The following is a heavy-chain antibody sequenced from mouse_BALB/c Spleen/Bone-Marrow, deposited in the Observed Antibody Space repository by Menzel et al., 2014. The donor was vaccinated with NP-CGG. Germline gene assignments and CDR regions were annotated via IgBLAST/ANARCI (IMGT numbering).Heavy chain of an antibody. CDR2: FYPGSGSI. J-gene: IGHJ4*01. D-gene: IGHD2-12*01. CDR3: ARHEDLDIRRRVGAMDY. CDR1: GYNFSDYI. V-gene: IGHV1-62-2*01. Sequence: QVQLQQSGAELVKPGASVRLSRKASGYNFSDYIIYWVKQRSGQGLEWIGWFYPGSGSIKYNEKFKDKATLTADKSSRTVYMELSRLTSEDSAVYFCARHEDLDIRRRVGAMDYWGQGTSVTVSS.